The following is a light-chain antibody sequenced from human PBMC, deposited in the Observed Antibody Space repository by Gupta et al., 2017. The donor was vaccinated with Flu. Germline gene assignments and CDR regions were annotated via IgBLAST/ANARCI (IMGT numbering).Light chain of an antibody. J-gene: IGKJ2*01. V-gene: IGKV1-39*01. CDR3: LQRFTFPRT. Sequence: DIEMTQSPASLSASIGDRITITCRASETISNYLNWYQQQLGRAPKLLIYAASSLQNGVPSRFSGSKSGTNFSLTISDPQPEYFATYYCLQRFTFPRTFGQGTKLEV. CDR2: AAS. CDR1: ETISNY.